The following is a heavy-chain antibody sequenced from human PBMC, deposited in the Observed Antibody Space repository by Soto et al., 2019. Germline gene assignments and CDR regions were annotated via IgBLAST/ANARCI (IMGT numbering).Heavy chain of an antibody. CDR3: ARGKFWSGYYVGDGNWFDP. V-gene: IGHV3-13*01. CDR1: GFTLSSYC. J-gene: IGHJ5*02. D-gene: IGHD3-3*01. CDR2: IGTAGDT. Sequence: TGGSLILPCAASGFTLSSYCLHWGRQATGKGLEWVSAIGTAGDTYYPGSVKGRFTISRENAKNSLYLQMNSLRAGDTAVYYCARGKFWSGYYVGDGNWFDPWGQGTLVTVSS.